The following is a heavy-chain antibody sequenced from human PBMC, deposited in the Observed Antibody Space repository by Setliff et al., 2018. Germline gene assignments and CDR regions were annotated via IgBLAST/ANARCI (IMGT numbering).Heavy chain of an antibody. CDR3: ASLSGGELWSHYGMDV. CDR1: GGTFSSYA. CDR2: IIPILGIA. V-gene: IGHV1-69*10. D-gene: IGHD5-18*01. J-gene: IGHJ6*02. Sequence: GASVKVSCKASGGTFSSYAISWVRQAPGQGLEWMGGIIPILGIANYAQKSQGRVTITADESTSTAYMELSSLRSEDTAVYYCASLSGGELWSHYGMDVWGQGTTVTVSS.